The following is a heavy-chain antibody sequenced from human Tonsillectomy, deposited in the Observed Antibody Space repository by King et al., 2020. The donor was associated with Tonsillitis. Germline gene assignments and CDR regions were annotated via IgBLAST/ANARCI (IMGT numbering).Heavy chain of an antibody. CDR1: GGSLNSYY. Sequence: VQLQESGPGLVKPSETLSLTCTVSGGSLNSYYWSWIRQPPGKGLEWIGYIYYSGSTTYNPSLKSRVTISVDTFKNQFSLKLSSVSAADTAVYYCARDGLEGEWELRMEHAFDIWGQGTMVTVSS. V-gene: IGHV4-59*01. CDR2: IYYSGST. D-gene: IGHD1-7*01. CDR3: ARDGLEGEWELRMEHAFDI. J-gene: IGHJ3*02.